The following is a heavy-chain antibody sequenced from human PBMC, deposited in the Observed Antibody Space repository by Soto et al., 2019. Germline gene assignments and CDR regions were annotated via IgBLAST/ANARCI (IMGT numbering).Heavy chain of an antibody. CDR1: GGSMSSHY. D-gene: IGHD3-16*01. V-gene: IGHV4-59*11. CDR2: ISYSGST. CDR3: ARADPDASVGY. J-gene: IGHJ4*02. Sequence: SETLSLTCTVSGGSMSSHYWTWLRQPPGKGLEWIGYISYSGSTYYNPSLKSRVTIAVDTSRNQFSLKLSSVIAVNTAVYYCARADPDASVGYWGQGTLVTVSS.